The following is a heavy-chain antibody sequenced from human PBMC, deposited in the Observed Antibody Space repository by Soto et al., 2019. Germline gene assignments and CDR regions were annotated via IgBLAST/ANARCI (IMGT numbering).Heavy chain of an antibody. CDR1: GFTFSSYG. J-gene: IGHJ4*02. V-gene: IGHV3-30*03. CDR3: EAYFGGDCYPYLSDY. CDR2: ISYDGSNK. Sequence: QVQLVESGGGVVQPGRSLRLSCAASGFTFSSYGMHWVRQAPGKGLEWVAVISYDGSNKYYADSVKGRFTISRDNSKNTLYLQMNSLRAEDTAVYYCEAYFGGDCYPYLSDYWGQGTLVTFSS. D-gene: IGHD2-21*02.